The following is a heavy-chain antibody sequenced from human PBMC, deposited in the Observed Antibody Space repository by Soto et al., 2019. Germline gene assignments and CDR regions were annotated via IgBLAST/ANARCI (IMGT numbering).Heavy chain of an antibody. D-gene: IGHD3-3*01. J-gene: IGHJ6*02. V-gene: IGHV1-2*04. Sequence: HVQLVQSGAEVKKPGASVKVSCKASGYTFTDYSIHWVRQAPGQGLEWMGWINPNSGGTNYAQNFQGWVTMTRDTSINTAYMEVTNLKSDDTAVYYCARGHVLRFLEWLSYGLDVWGQVTTVTVSS. CDR2: INPNSGGT. CDR1: GYTFTDYS. CDR3: ARGHVLRFLEWLSYGLDV.